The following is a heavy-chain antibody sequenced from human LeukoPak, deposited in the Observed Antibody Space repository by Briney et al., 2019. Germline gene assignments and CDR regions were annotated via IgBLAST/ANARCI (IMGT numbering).Heavy chain of an antibody. CDR3: ARGPGDYYGSGSYP. D-gene: IGHD3-10*01. J-gene: IGHJ5*02. CDR1: GGSFSGYY. V-gene: IGHV4-34*01. Sequence: PSETLSLTCAVYGGSFSGYYWSWIRQPPGKGLEWIGEINHSGSTNYNPSLKSRVTISVDTSKNQFSLKLRSVTAADTAVYYCARGPGDYYGSGSYPWGQGTLVTVSS. CDR2: INHSGST.